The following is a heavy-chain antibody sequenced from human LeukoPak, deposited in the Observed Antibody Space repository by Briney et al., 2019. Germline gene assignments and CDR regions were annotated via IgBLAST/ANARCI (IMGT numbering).Heavy chain of an antibody. CDR1: GGSISSGGYY. CDR2: IYHSGST. J-gene: IGHJ3*02. Sequence: SETLSLTCTVSGGSISSGGYYWSWIRQPPGKGLEWIGYIYHSGSTYYNPSLKRRVTISVDRSKNQFSLKLSSVTAADTAVYYCARDTSYYDFWSAYYTPDAFDIWGQGTMVTVSS. D-gene: IGHD3-3*01. CDR3: ARDTSYYDFWSAYYTPDAFDI. V-gene: IGHV4-30-2*01.